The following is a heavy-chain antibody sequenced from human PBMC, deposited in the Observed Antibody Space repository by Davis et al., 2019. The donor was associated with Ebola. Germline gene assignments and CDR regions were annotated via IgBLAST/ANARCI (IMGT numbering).Heavy chain of an antibody. V-gene: IGHV4-39*07. D-gene: IGHD1-26*01. CDR3: ASGSYYRSDEYFQH. Sequence: PSETLSLTCTVSGGSISSSSYYWGWIRQPPGKGLEWIGSIYYSGSTYYNPSLKSRVTISVDTSKNQFSLKLSSVTAADTAVYYCASGSYYRSDEYFQHWGQGTLVTVSS. J-gene: IGHJ1*01. CDR2: IYYSGST. CDR1: GGSISSSSYY.